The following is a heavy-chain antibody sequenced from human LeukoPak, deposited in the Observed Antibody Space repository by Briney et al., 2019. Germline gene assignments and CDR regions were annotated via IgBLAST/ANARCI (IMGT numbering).Heavy chain of an antibody. V-gene: IGHV1-24*01. CDR3: ATRNLAAAADNFDY. D-gene: IGHD6-25*01. Sequence: ASVKVSCKVSGYTLSELSMHWVRQAPEVGLEWMGGFDPADGETIYAQKFQGRLTMTEDTSTDTASMELSSLRSEDTAVYYCATRNLAAAADNFDYWGQGTLVTVSS. J-gene: IGHJ4*02. CDR2: FDPADGET. CDR1: GYTLSELS.